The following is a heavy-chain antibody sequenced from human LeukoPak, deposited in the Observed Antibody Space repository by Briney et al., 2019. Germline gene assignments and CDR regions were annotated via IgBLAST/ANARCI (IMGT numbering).Heavy chain of an antibody. CDR1: GDAISTYY. V-gene: IGHV4-4*08. CDR2: IASGTT. CDR3: ARDKAHSYGYYFDP. J-gene: IGHJ4*02. Sequence: SETLSLTCTVSGDAISTYYWNWIRQPPGKGLEWVGHIASGTTDNNPSLKSRAIISVDTSKNQISLRLTSVTAADTAVYYCARDKAHSYGYYFDPWGPGTQV. D-gene: IGHD3-10*01.